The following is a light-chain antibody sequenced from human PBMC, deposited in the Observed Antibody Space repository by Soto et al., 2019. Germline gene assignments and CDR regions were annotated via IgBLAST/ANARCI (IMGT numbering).Light chain of an antibody. J-gene: IGLJ2*01. CDR1: SSDVGGYNY. CDR2: DVN. V-gene: IGLV2-14*03. CDR3: GSYTNSITLV. Sequence: QYALTQPASVSGSPGQSITISCTGTSSDVGGYNYVSWYQHHPGNVPKPLMYDVNMRPPGISNRVSGSKSGNTASLTISGIQAEDEGYYYCGSYTNSITLVFGGGTKVTVL.